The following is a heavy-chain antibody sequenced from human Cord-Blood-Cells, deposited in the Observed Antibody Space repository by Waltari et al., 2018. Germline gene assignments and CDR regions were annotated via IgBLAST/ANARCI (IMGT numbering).Heavy chain of an antibody. J-gene: IGHJ6*02. D-gene: IGHD1-26*01. V-gene: IGHV1-3*01. CDR3: AFPSRIVGATDYYYYGMDV. CDR2: INAGNGNT. Sequence: QVQLVQSGAEVKKPGASVKVSCKASGYTFTSYAMHWVRQAPGQRLEWMGWINAGNGNTKYSQKFQGRVTITRDTSASTAYMELSSLRSEDTAVYYCAFPSRIVGATDYYYYGMDVWGQGTTVTVSS. CDR1: GYTFTSYA.